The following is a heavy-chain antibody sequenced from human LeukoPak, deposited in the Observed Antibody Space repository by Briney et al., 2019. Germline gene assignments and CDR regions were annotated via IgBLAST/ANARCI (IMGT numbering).Heavy chain of an antibody. V-gene: IGHV1-18*01. CDR3: ARDSLGYCSGGSCHSRAFDI. CDR2: ISAYNGNT. Sequence: ASVKVSCKASGYTFSSYGISWVRQAPGQGLEWLGYISAYNGNTNYAQKVQGRITMTTDTSTSTAYMEMRSLRSDDTAVYYCARDSLGYCSGGSCHSRAFDIWGPGTMVTVSS. J-gene: IGHJ3*02. CDR1: GYTFSSYG. D-gene: IGHD2-15*01.